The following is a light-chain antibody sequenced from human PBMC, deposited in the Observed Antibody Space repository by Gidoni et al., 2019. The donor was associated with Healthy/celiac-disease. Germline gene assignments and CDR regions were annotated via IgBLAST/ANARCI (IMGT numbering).Light chain of an antibody. V-gene: IGKV3-15*01. CDR1: PSVSSN. Sequence: EIAMTQSPATLSVSPGERATLSCRASPSVSSNLAWYQQKPGQAPRLLIYGASTRATSIPARFSGSGSGTEFTLTISSLQSEDFAVYYCQQYNNWPPWTFGQGTKVEIK. CDR2: GAS. J-gene: IGKJ1*01. CDR3: QQYNNWPPWT.